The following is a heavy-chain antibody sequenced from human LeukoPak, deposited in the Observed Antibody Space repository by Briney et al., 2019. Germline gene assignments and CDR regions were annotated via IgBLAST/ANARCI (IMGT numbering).Heavy chain of an antibody. J-gene: IGHJ4*02. Sequence: PGGSLRLSCAASGFIFKNHAMSWVRQAPGKGLEWVSATSGSGGTKFYADSVKGRFTISRDNSKDTLYLQMNSLRAEDTALYYCAKDGAVPYYFDYWGQGTLVTVSS. CDR3: AKDGAVPYYFDY. CDR1: GFIFKNHA. V-gene: IGHV3-23*01. D-gene: IGHD6-19*01. CDR2: TSGSGGTK.